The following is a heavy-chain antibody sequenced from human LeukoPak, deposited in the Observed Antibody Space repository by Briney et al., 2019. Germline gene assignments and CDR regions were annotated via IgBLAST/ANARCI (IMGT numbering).Heavy chain of an antibody. V-gene: IGHV3-23*01. CDR3: AREARYCSGGSCDYYYYYYMDV. J-gene: IGHJ6*03. CDR2: ISGSGGST. D-gene: IGHD2-15*01. CDR1: GFTFSSYA. Sequence: PGGSLRLSCAASGFTFSSYAMNWVRQAPGKGLELVSAISGSGGSTYYADSVKGRFTISRDNAKNSLYLQMNSLRAEDTAVYYCAREARYCSGGSCDYYYYYYMDVWGKGTTVTVSS.